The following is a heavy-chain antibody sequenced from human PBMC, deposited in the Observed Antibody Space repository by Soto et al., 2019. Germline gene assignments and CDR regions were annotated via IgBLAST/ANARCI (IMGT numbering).Heavy chain of an antibody. Sequence: EAQLVESGGGLVQPGGSLRLSCAASGFNFNTYWMSWVRQAPGKGLEWVAIIKQDGREKLYVDSLEGRFTISRDNAKKSLYLKMDSLRVDDTAVYYCAGGSGWLSDSWGQGTLVIVSS. J-gene: IGHJ4*02. CDR1: GFNFNTYW. CDR3: AGGSGWLSDS. CDR2: IKQDGREK. V-gene: IGHV3-7*05. D-gene: IGHD3-9*01.